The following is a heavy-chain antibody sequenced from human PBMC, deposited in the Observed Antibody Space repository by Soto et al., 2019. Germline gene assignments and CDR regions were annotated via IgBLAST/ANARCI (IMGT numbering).Heavy chain of an antibody. D-gene: IGHD4-17*01. J-gene: IGHJ4*02. CDR2: ISYDGSNK. CDR3: ANPDYGDYTQDY. CDR1: GFTFSSYG. Sequence: QVQLVESGGGVVQPGRSLRLSCAASGFTFSSYGMHWVRQAPGKGLVWVAVISYDGSNKYYADSVKGRFTISRDNSKNTLYLQMNSLRAEDTAVYYCANPDYGDYTQDYWGQGTLVTVSS. V-gene: IGHV3-30*18.